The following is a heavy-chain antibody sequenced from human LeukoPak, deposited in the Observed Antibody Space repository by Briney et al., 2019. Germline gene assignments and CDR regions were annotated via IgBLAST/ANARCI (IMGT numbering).Heavy chain of an antibody. CDR1: GFTVSSSY. D-gene: IGHD6-19*01. V-gene: IGHV3-66*02. CDR2: LYRDGST. Sequence: GGSLRLSCAASGFTVSSSYMSWVRHAPGRGLECVSDLYRDGSTYYADSVKGRFTISRDNSKNTLYLQMNSLRAEDTAVYYCASAHASGWQNFDYWGQGTLVTVSS. CDR3: ASAHASGWQNFDY. J-gene: IGHJ4*02.